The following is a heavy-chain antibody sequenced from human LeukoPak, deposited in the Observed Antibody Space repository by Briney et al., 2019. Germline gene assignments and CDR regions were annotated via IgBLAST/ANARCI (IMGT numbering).Heavy chain of an antibody. V-gene: IGHV4-59*08. CDR1: GGSISSDY. D-gene: IGHD3-16*01. J-gene: IGHJ5*02. CDR3: ARHRPGERRFGP. CDR2: INYSGNT. Sequence: SETLSLTCTVSGGSISSDYWSWIRQPPGKGLEWIGYINYSGNTNSNPSLKSRVTISVDTSKNQISLKLSSVTAADTAVYYCARHRPGERRFGPWGQGTLVTVSS.